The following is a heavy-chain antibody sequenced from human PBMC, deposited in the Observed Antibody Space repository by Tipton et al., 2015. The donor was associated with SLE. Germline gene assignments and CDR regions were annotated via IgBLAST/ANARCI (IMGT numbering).Heavy chain of an antibody. Sequence: SLRLSCAVSGFTLTDSAMHWVCQAPGKGLEYVSAISSNGASTYYADSLKGRFTISRDVSKNTLSLQMGSLRAEDMAVYFCAREAYSRSSGDYFDYWGQGTLVTVSS. J-gene: IGHJ4*02. CDR3: AREAYSRSSGDYFDY. CDR2: ISSNGAST. D-gene: IGHD6-6*01. V-gene: IGHV3-64*02. CDR1: GFTLTDSA.